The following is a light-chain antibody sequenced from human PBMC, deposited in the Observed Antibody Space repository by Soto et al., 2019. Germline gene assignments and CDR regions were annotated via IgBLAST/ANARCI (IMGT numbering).Light chain of an antibody. CDR3: CSSGGSPTYV. Sequence: QSALTQPASVSGSPGQSITISCTGSNSDIGNYNIVSWYQQHPDKAPQLIIYEVTKRPSGVSNRFSGSKSGNTASLTISGLKVEDEADYYCCSSGGSPTYVFGTGTKVTVL. J-gene: IGLJ1*01. V-gene: IGLV2-23*02. CDR1: NSDIGNYNI. CDR2: EVT.